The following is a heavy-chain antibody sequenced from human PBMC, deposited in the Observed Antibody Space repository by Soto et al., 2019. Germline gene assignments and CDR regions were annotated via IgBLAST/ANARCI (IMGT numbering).Heavy chain of an antibody. CDR2: ISGSGGST. CDR3: AKGRGDGMSTSCYVGSDY. D-gene: IGHD2-2*01. CDR1: GFTFSSYA. J-gene: IGHJ4*02. V-gene: IGHV3-23*01. Sequence: EVQLLESGGGLVQPGGSLRLSCAASGFTFSSYAMSWVRQAPGKGLEWVSAISGSGGSTYYAVSVKGRFTISRDNSKNTLYLQMNSLRAEDTAVYYCAKGRGDGMSTSCYVGSDYWGQGTLVTVSS.